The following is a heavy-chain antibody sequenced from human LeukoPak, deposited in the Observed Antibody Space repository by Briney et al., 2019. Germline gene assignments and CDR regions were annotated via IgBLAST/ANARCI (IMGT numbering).Heavy chain of an antibody. J-gene: IGHJ3*02. CDR2: ISGSGGST. CDR3: AKDLTYQLLVDNAFDI. D-gene: IGHD2-2*01. CDR1: GFSVNYDW. Sequence: GGSLRLSCAASGFSVNYDWMSWVRQAPGKGLEWVSAISGSGGSTYYADSVKGRFTISRDNSKNTLYLQMNSLRAEDTAVYYCAKDLTYQLLVDNAFDIWGQGTMVTVSS. V-gene: IGHV3-23*01.